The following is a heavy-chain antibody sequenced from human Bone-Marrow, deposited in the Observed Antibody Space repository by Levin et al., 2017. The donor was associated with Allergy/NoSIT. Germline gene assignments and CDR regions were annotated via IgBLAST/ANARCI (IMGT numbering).Heavy chain of an antibody. J-gene: IGHJ4*02. CDR2: IKSRKDGGTI. Sequence: PGGSLRLSCAFSGKSLTDTWLSWVRQAPGRGLEWIGRIKSRKDGGTIDYITSVRGRFTISKDESKNMGYLQMNSLRSEDTGIYYCTTDPRFWGQGTLVTVAS. CDR1: GKSLTDTW. V-gene: IGHV3-15*01. CDR3: TTDPRF.